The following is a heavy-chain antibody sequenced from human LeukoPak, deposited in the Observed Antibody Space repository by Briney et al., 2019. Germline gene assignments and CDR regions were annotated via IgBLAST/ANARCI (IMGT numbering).Heavy chain of an antibody. V-gene: IGHV3-23*01. D-gene: IGHD1-1*01. CDR1: GFTFSGYA. CDR2: IGGRGDNT. CDR3: VKETLTATHSVSWDPFGS. J-gene: IGHJ4*02. Sequence: GGSLRLSCAASGFTFSGYAMSWVRQLPGKGLEWVSCIGGRGDNTHYADSVKGRFTISKDMSKSTVFLQMNSLRAEDTAVYFCVKETLTATHSVSWDPFGSWGQRTLVIVSS.